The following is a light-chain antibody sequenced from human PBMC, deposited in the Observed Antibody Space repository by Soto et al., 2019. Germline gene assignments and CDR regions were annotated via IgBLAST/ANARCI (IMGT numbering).Light chain of an antibody. CDR1: RDIGND. CDR3: LQDYDLPRT. CDR2: AAS. J-gene: IGKJ1*01. Sequence: IQMTQSPLSLSASVGDRDIITCRASRDIGNDLGWYQQKPGKAPKLLIFAASTLHSGVPSRFSGSGSGTVFTLTISSLHPEDFATYFCLQDYDLPRTFGQGTTV. V-gene: IGKV1-6*01.